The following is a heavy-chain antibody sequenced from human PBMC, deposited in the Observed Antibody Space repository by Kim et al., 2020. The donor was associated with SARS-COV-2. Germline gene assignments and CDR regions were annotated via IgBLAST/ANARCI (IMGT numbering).Heavy chain of an antibody. D-gene: IGHD6-13*01. CDR3: ARAQVMTAAGMRPVMYYYYYGMDV. CDR2: IGTAGDT. V-gene: IGHV3-13*01. J-gene: IGHJ6*02. CDR1: GFTFSSYD. Sequence: GGSLRLSCAASGFTFSSYDMHWVRQATGKGLEWVSAIGTAGDTYYPGSVKGRFTISRENAKNSLYLQMNSLRAGDTAVYYCARAQVMTAAGMRPVMYYYYYGMDVWGQGTTVTVSS.